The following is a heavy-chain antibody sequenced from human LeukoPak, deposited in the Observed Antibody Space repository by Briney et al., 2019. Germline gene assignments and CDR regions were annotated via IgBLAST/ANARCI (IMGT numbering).Heavy chain of an antibody. V-gene: IGHV3-15*01. CDR1: GFTFSNAW. J-gene: IGHJ6*03. CDR3: TTLGGYYYGGYYYYYMDV. CDR2: IKSKTDGGTT. D-gene: IGHD3-22*01. Sequence: GGSLRLSCAASGFTFSNAWMSWVRQAPGKGLEWVGRIKSKTDGGTTDYAAPVKGRFTISRDDSKNTLYLQMNSLKTEDTAVYYCTTLGGYYYGGYYYYYMDVWGKGTTVTISS.